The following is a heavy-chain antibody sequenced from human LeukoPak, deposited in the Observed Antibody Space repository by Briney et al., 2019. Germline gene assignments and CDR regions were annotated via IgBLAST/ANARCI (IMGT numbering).Heavy chain of an antibody. CDR3: ARSRDYRFEY. V-gene: IGHV3-53*01. CDR2: LYSGGAA. Sequence: GGSLRLSCAASGLTVSSNHMSWVRQAPGKGLGWVSILYSGGAAYYADSVKGRFTISRDNARNTLYLQMNSLRAEDTAVYYCARSRDYRFEYWGQGTLATVSS. D-gene: IGHD4-17*01. J-gene: IGHJ4*02. CDR1: GLTVSSNH.